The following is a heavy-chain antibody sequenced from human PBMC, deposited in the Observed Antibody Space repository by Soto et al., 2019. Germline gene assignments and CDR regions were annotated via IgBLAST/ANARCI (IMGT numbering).Heavy chain of an antibody. J-gene: IGHJ5*02. CDR3: AREVGYRENWFDP. V-gene: IGHV4-61*01. CDR2: IYYSGST. CDR1: GGSVSSGSYY. D-gene: IGHD6-25*01. Sequence: SETLSLTCTVSGGSVSSGSYYWSWIRQPPGKGLEWIGYIYYSGSTKYNPSLKSRVTISVDTSKNQFSLKLSSVTAADTAVYYCAREVGYRENWFDPWGQGTLVTVSS.